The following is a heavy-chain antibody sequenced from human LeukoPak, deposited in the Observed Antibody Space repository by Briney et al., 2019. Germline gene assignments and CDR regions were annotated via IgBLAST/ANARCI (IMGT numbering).Heavy chain of an antibody. Sequence: PSETLSLTCTVSGYSISSGYYWGWIRQPPGKGLEGVGRIKSKTDGGTRDYAVPVKGRFTISRDDSKHTVYLKMNSLKTEDTAVYYCTTDQALLWFGESSFAFDIWGQGTLVTVSS. CDR2: IKSKTDGGTR. V-gene: IGHV3-15*01. D-gene: IGHD3-10*01. CDR1: GYSISSGYY. CDR3: TTDQALLWFGESSFAFDI. J-gene: IGHJ3*02.